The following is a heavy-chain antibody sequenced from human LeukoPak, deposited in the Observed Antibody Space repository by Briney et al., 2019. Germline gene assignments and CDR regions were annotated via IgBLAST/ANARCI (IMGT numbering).Heavy chain of an antibody. Sequence: ASVKVSCKVSGYTLTELSMHWVRQAPGKGLEWMGGFDPEDGETIYAQKSQGRVTMTEDTSTDTAYMELSSLRSEDTAVYYCATGTYDSSGYYYRRVWFLGFDYWGQGTLVTVSS. D-gene: IGHD3-22*01. CDR2: FDPEDGET. CDR3: ATGTYDSSGYYYRRVWFLGFDY. V-gene: IGHV1-24*01. CDR1: GYTLTELS. J-gene: IGHJ4*02.